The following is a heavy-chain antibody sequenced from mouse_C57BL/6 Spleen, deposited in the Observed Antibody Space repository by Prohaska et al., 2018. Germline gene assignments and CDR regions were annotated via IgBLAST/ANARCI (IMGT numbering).Heavy chain of an antibody. D-gene: IGHD1-2*01. CDR1: GYTFTSYW. J-gene: IGHJ2*01. V-gene: IGHV1-5*01. CDR2: IYPGNSDT. Sequence: EVQLQQSGTVLARPGASVKMSCTTSGYTFTSYWIHWVKQRPGQGLEWIGAIYPGNSDTSYIEKIKGKAKLTAVTSASTAYMEFSSLTNEDSAVYYCTRALSPHYFDYWGQGTTLTVSS. CDR3: TRALSPHYFDY.